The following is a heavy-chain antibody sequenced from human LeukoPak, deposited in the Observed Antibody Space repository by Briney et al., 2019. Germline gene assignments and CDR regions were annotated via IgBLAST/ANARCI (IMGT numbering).Heavy chain of an antibody. V-gene: IGHV1-69*13. J-gene: IGHJ4*02. D-gene: IGHD3-22*01. CDR1: GGTFSSYA. CDR3: ARARSYYDSSGYSLLSPFDY. CDR2: IIPIFGTA. Sequence: ASVKVSCKASGGTFSSYAIGWVRQAPGQGLEWMGGIIPIFGTANYAQKFQGRVTITADESTSTAYMELSSLRSEDTAVYYCARARSYYDSSGYSLLSPFDYWGQGTLVTVSS.